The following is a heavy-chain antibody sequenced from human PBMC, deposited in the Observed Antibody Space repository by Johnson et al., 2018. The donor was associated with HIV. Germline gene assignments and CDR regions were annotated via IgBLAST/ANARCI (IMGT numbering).Heavy chain of an antibody. Sequence: QMLLVESGGGVVQPGRSLRLSCVASGFTFSSYAMHWVRQAPGKGLEWVAVISYDGRNKYYADSVKGRLTISRDNSKNTLYLQMNSLRAEDTAVYYCASEDMPDMGGAFDIWGQGTMFTVSS. V-gene: IGHV3-30*04. CDR1: GFTFSSYA. D-gene: IGHD1-26*01. J-gene: IGHJ3*02. CDR3: ASEDMPDMGGAFDI. CDR2: ISYDGRNK.